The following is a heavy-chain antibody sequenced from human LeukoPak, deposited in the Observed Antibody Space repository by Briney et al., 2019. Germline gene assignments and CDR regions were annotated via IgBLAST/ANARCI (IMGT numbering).Heavy chain of an antibody. CDR2: IYYSGST. Sequence: SETLSLTCTVSGGSISSYYWSWIRQPPGKGLEWIGYIYYSGSTNYNPSLKSRVTIPVDTSKNQFSLKLSSVTAADTAVYYCARGVYDAPNHFDYWGQGTLVTVSS. CDR1: GGSISSYY. V-gene: IGHV4-59*01. J-gene: IGHJ4*02. D-gene: IGHD1-1*01. CDR3: ARGVYDAPNHFDY.